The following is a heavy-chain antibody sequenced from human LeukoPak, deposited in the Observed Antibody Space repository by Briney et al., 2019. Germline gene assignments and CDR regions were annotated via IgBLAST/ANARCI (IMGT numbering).Heavy chain of an antibody. V-gene: IGHV3-23*01. D-gene: IGHD4/OR15-4a*01. CDR3: ASGLYGGVFDN. Sequence: GGSLRLSCVLSGFTFRNYAMNWVRQAPGKGLEWISDISTGSDSTYHIESVRGRFTISRDNSKNTLYLQMNSLRLDDTAVYYCASGLYGGVFDNWGQGTLVTVSS. CDR1: GFTFRNYA. CDR2: ISTGSDST. J-gene: IGHJ4*02.